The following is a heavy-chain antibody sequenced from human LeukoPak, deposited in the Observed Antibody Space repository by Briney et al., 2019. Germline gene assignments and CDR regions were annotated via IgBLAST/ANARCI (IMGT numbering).Heavy chain of an antibody. V-gene: IGHV1-69*13. D-gene: IGHD3-10*01. J-gene: IGHJ6*02. CDR3: AREAATMVRGVIINYYYGMDV. CDR2: IIPIFGTA. Sequence: SVKVSCKASGGTFSSYAISWVRQAPGQGLEWMGGIIPIFGTANYAQKFQGRVTITADESTSTAYMELSSLRSEDTAVYYCAREAATMVRGVIINYYYGMDVWGQGTTVTVSS. CDR1: GGTFSSYA.